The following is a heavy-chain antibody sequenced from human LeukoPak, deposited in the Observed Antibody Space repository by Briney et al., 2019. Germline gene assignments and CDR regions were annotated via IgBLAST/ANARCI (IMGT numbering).Heavy chain of an antibody. V-gene: IGHV1-69*04. Sequence: VASVKVSCKASGGTFSSYAISWVRQAPGQGLEWMGRIIPILGIANYAQKFQGRVTITADKSTSTAYMELSSLRSEDTAVYYCARDGLRSYYDFWSGPTYFDYWGQGTLVTVSS. CDR1: GGTFSSYA. J-gene: IGHJ4*02. CDR3: ARDGLRSYYDFWSGPTYFDY. CDR2: IIPILGIA. D-gene: IGHD3-3*01.